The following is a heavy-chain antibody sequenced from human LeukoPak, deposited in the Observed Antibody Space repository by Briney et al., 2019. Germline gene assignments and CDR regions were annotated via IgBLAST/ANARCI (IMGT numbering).Heavy chain of an antibody. CDR3: ARGFYYGLDV. Sequence: PGGSLRLSCAASGFSFSKDWMSWVRQAPGKGLEWVGRIKSKADGGTTDYAAPVNGRFTISRDDSKNMLYLQMNSLRAEDTAVYYCARGFYYGLDVWGKGTTVTISS. V-gene: IGHV3-15*01. CDR2: IKSKADGGTT. CDR1: GFSFSKDW. J-gene: IGHJ6*04.